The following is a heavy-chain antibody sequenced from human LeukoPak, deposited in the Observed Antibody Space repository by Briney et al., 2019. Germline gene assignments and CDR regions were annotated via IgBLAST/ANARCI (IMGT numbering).Heavy chain of an antibody. J-gene: IGHJ4*02. V-gene: IGHV3-23*01. D-gene: IGHD3-9*01. Sequence: GGPLRLSCAASGFTFSSYPMNGVRRAPGKGLEWVAGISRGDRTFHADSGKGPFTISRDKSKATMYLQMNSLRAEDTAVYYCAKDATASPYFHWFDNWGQGTQVIVSS. CDR3: AKDATASPYFHWFDN. CDR2: ISRGDRT. CDR1: GFTFSSYP.